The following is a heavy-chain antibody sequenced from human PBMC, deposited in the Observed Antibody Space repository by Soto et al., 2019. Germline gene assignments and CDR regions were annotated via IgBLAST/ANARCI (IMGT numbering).Heavy chain of an antibody. Sequence: QVQLVESGGGVVQPGRSLRLSCAASGFTFSSYGMHWVRQAPGKGLEWVAVIWYDGSNKYYADSVKGRFTISRDNSKNPLYLQMNSLRAEDTAVYYCARDLGIAARPSYCYGMDLWGQGTTVTVSS. CDR1: GFTFSSYG. D-gene: IGHD6-6*01. CDR2: IWYDGSNK. J-gene: IGHJ6*02. V-gene: IGHV3-33*01. CDR3: ARDLGIAARPSYCYGMDL.